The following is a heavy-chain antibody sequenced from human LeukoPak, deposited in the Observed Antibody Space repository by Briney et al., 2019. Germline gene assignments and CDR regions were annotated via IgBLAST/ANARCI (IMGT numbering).Heavy chain of an antibody. CDR1: GYSFTNYW. Sequence: GESLKISCKGSGYSFTNYWIGWVRQMPGRGLEWMGIIYPGDSDARYSPSFQGQVTISADKSISTAYLQWSSLKASDTAMYYCARAGRYSFPDAFDIWGQGTMVTVSS. D-gene: IGHD2-15*01. V-gene: IGHV5-51*01. CDR2: IYPGDSDA. CDR3: ARAGRYSFPDAFDI. J-gene: IGHJ3*02.